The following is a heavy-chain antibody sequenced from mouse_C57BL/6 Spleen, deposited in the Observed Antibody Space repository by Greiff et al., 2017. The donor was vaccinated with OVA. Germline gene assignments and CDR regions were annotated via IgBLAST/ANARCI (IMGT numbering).Heavy chain of an antibody. CDR3: ACYDEGGYAMDY. CDR1: GYTFTSYW. Sequence: QVQLQQPGAELVKPGASVQLSCKASGYTFTSYWMHWVKQRPGQGLEWIGMIHPNSGSTNYNEKFKSKATLTVDKSSSTAYMQLSSLTSEDSAVYYCACYDEGGYAMDYWGQGTSVTVSS. D-gene: IGHD2-12*01. CDR2: IHPNSGST. J-gene: IGHJ4*01. V-gene: IGHV1-64*01.